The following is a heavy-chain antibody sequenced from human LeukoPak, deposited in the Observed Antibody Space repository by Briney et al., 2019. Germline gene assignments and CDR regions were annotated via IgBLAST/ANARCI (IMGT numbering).Heavy chain of an antibody. CDR1: GFTFSTYA. CDR2: ISGDGVSP. V-gene: IGHV3-23*01. D-gene: IGHD1-26*01. CDR3: VRDRGTYRPIDY. Sequence: GGSLRLSCAASGFTFSTYAMSWVRQAAGKGLECVSAISGDGVSPYYADSVRGRFTISRDNAQNSLYLQMNSLRAEDTAIYYCVRDRGTYRPIDYWGQGTLVTVSS. J-gene: IGHJ4*02.